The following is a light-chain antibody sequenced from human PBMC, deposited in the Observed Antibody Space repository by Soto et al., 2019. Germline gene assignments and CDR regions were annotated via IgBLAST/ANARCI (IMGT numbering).Light chain of an antibody. CDR3: SPWDDSLDGFLL. CDR2: SNS. CDR1: NSNIRINT. V-gene: IGLV1-44*01. Sequence: QSVLTQPPSASGTPGQRVTISCSEGNSNIRINTGNWYQQLPGTAPTLLIYSNSLRPSGVPDRFSGSRSGTSASLAISGLQPEDEADYYCSPWDDSLDGFLLFGGGTTLTVL. J-gene: IGLJ2*01.